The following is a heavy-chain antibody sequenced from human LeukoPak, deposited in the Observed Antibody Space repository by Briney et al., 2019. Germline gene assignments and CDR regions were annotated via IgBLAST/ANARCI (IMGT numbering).Heavy chain of an antibody. D-gene: IGHD6-13*01. CDR2: IPNTSSYT. J-gene: IGHJ4*02. CDR1: GFTFSDYY. CDR3: ARAANTAAGTPTLAIDY. Sequence: GGSLRLSCAASGFTFSDYYMSWIRQAPGKGLEWVSYIPNTSSYTSYADSVRGRFTISRDNAKNSLYPQMNSLRAEGTAVYYCARAANTAAGTPTLAIDYWGQGTLVTVSS. V-gene: IGHV3-11*05.